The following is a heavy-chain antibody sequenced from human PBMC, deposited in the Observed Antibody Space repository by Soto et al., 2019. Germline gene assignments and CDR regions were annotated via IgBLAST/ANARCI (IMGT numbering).Heavy chain of an antibody. D-gene: IGHD3-22*01. CDR3: ARAGDGYYSPAPLFDY. CDR2: IYYSGST. J-gene: IGHJ4*02. V-gene: IGHV4-59*01. CDR1: GGSISSYY. Sequence: SETLSLTCTVSGGSISSYYWSWIRQPPGKGLEWIGYIYYSGSTNYNPSLKSRVTISVDTPKNQFSLKLSSVTAADTAVYYCARAGDGYYSPAPLFDYWGQGTLVTVSS.